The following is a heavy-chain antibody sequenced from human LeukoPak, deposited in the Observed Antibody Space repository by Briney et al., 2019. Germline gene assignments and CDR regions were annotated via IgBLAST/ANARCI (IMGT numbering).Heavy chain of an antibody. V-gene: IGHV1-2*02. J-gene: IGHJ4*02. Sequence: ASVKVSCKASGYTFTGYYMHWVRQAPGQGLGWMGWINPNSGGTNYAQKFQGRVTMTRDTSISTAYMELSRLRSDDTAVYYCARGGYYDFWSGYSDWGQGTLVTVSS. CDR2: INPNSGGT. D-gene: IGHD3-3*01. CDR3: ARGGYYDFWSGYSD. CDR1: GYTFTGYY.